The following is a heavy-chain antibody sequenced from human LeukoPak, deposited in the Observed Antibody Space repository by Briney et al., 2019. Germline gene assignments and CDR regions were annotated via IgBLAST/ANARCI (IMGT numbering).Heavy chain of an antibody. CDR1: GFTFSSYA. J-gene: IGHJ4*02. CDR3: AKEITAGYYDSSGAFDY. D-gene: IGHD3-22*01. CDR2: ISGSGGST. Sequence: GGSLGLSCAASGFTFSSYAMSWVRQAPGKGLEWVSAISGSGGSTYYADSVKGRFTISRDNSKNTLYLQMNSLRAEDTAVYYCAKEITAGYYDSSGAFDYWGQGTLVTVSS. V-gene: IGHV3-23*01.